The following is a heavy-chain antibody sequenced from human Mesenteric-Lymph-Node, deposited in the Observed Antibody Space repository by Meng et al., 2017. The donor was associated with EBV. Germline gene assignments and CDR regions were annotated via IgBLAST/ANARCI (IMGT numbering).Heavy chain of an antibody. D-gene: IGHD5-24*01. CDR1: GGSIGIINYY. CDR2: IFHSGGT. V-gene: IGHV4-39*01. CDR3: ARPRRWLQSEFDF. Sequence: LQLQESGPDLLKPSEPLSLTCTCSGGSIGIINYYWGWIRQPPGKGLEWIGSIFHSGGTYYNPSLKSRVTVSVDTSKNQFSLKLNSVTTADTAMYYCARPRRWLQSEFDFWGPGTLVTVSS. J-gene: IGHJ4*02.